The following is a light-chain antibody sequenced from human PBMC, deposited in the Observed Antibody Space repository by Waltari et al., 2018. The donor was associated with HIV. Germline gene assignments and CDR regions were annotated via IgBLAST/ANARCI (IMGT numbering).Light chain of an antibody. CDR2: WAS. CDR3: QQYYVTSPLT. J-gene: IGKJ4*01. CDR1: QSLYSSNNKNY. V-gene: IGKV4-1*01. Sequence: DIVMTQSPDSLPVSLGERATINCKSSQSLYSSNNKNYLAWYQQKPGQPPKLLIYWASTRESGVPDRFSGSGSGTDFTFTISSLQAEDVAVYYCQQYYVTSPLTFGGGTKVEIK.